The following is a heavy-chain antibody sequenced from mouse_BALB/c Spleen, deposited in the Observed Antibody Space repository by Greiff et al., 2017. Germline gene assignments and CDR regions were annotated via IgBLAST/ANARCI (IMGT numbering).Heavy chain of an antibody. CDR2: IYPSDSYT. V-gene: IGHV1-69*02. D-gene: IGHD2-3*01. Sequence: VKLQQPGAELVRPGASVKLSCKASGYTFTSYWINWVKQRPGQGLEWIGNIYPSDSYTNYNQKFKDKATLTVDKSSSTAYMQLSSPTSEDSAVYYCTIYDGSFRGWFAYWGQGTLVTVSA. J-gene: IGHJ3*01. CDR3: TIYDGSFRGWFAY. CDR1: GYTFTSYW.